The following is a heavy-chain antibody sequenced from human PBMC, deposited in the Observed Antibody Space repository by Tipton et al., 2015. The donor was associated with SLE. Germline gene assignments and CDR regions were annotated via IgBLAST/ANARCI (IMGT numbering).Heavy chain of an antibody. CDR2: IDHSGST. CDR3: ASGYGDYGAY. Sequence: TLSLTCTVSGGSISSTSYYWGWVRQPPGKGLEWIGEIDHSGSTNYNPSLKSRVTISVDTSKNQFSLKLSSVTAADTAVYYCASGYGDYGAYWGQGTLVTVSS. CDR1: GGSISSTSYY. J-gene: IGHJ4*02. D-gene: IGHD4-17*01. V-gene: IGHV4-39*07.